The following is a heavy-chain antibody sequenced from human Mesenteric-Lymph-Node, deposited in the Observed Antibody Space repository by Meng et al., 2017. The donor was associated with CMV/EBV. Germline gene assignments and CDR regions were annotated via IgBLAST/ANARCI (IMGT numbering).Heavy chain of an antibody. CDR2: IWYDGSNK. D-gene: IGHD6-13*01. CDR1: GFNFSSYG. V-gene: IGHV3-33*01. CDR3: ARLIAAAGYFDY. J-gene: IGHJ4*02. Sequence: CAASGFNFSSYGMHWVRQAPGKGLEWVAVIWYDGSNKYYADSVKGRFTISRDNSKNTLYLQMNSLRAEDTAVYYCARLIAAAGYFDYWGRGTLVTVSS.